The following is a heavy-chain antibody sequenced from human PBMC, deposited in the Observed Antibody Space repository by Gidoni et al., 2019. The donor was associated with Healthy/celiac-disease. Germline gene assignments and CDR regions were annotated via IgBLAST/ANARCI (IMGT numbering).Heavy chain of an antibody. V-gene: IGHV1-2*05. D-gene: IGHD5-12*01. CDR3: ARADGYNYFDY. J-gene: IGHJ4*02. Sequence: APGQGLEWMGRINPNSGGTNYAQKFQGRVTMTRDTSISTAYMELSRLRSDDTVVYYCARADGYNYFDYWGQGTLVTVSS. CDR2: INPNSGGT.